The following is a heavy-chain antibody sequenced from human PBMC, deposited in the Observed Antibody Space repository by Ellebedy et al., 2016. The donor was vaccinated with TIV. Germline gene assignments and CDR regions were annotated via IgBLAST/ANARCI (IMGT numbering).Heavy chain of an antibody. J-gene: IGHJ4*02. CDR2: ISGGGETT. D-gene: IGHD3-22*01. Sequence: GESLKISCAASGFTFSSYAMNWIRQAPGKGLEWVSVISGGGETTSYVDSVKGRFTISRDNSKNMLFLQLNSLRAEDTALYYCAKGRKLIRSSNLDYWGQGTLVTVSS. V-gene: IGHV3-23*01. CDR1: GFTFSSYA. CDR3: AKGRKLIRSSNLDY.